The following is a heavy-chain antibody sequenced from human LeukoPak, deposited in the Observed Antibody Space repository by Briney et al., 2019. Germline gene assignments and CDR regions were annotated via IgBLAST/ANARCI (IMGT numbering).Heavy chain of an antibody. Sequence: GASVKVSCKASGYTFTSYGISWVRQAPGQGLEWMGWISPSNGATKYAQKFQGRVTLTTDTSISTAYMELSRLTSDDTAVFYCVEENFRFDYWGQGTLVTVSS. CDR3: VEENFRFDY. J-gene: IGHJ4*02. D-gene: IGHD1-7*01. CDR2: ISPSNGAT. V-gene: IGHV1-18*01. CDR1: GYTFTSYG.